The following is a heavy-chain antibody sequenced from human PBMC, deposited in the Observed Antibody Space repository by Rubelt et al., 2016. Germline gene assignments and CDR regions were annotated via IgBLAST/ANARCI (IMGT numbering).Heavy chain of an antibody. Sequence: GKGLEWVSAISGSGGSTYYADSVKGRFTISRDNSKNTLYLQMNSLRAEDTAVYYCAKDQTYYYDSSGYFDYWGQGTLVTVSS. CDR2: ISGSGGST. CDR3: AKDQTYYYDSSGYFDY. D-gene: IGHD3-22*01. J-gene: IGHJ4*02. V-gene: IGHV3-23*01.